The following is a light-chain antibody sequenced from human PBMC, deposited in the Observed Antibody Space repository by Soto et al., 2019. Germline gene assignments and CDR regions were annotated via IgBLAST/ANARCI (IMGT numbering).Light chain of an antibody. V-gene: IGKV3-15*01. CDR2: GAS. CDR1: QSVSIN. J-gene: IGKJ1*01. Sequence: EIVMTQSPANLSVSPGEIATLSCRASQSVSINFAWYQQKPGQTPRLLIYGASTRATGIPARFSGSGSGTEFTLTISSLQSEDFAVYYCQQYDRWPWTFGQGTKVEIK. CDR3: QQYDRWPWT.